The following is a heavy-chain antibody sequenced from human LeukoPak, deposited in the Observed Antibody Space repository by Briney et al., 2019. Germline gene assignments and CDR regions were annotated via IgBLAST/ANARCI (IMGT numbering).Heavy chain of an antibody. V-gene: IGHV4-38-2*02. J-gene: IGHJ6*03. D-gene: IGHD6-13*01. Sequence: SETLSLTCTVSGYSISSGYFWSWIRQPPGKGLEWIGSIYHSGSTSYNPSLKSRLTISVDTSKNQFSLKLSSVTAADTAVYYCARWISSSWFNYYYYMDVWGKGTTVTVSS. CDR3: ARWISSSWFNYYYYMDV. CDR1: GYSISSGYF. CDR2: IYHSGST.